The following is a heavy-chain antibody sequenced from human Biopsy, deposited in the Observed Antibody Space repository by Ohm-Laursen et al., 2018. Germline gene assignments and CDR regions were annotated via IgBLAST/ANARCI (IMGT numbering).Heavy chain of an antibody. V-gene: IGHV4-39*01. CDR3: ARHPTGFWFDP. J-gene: IGHJ5*02. Sequence: SETLSLTCPVSGGSISSSTTYYWAWLRQPPGKGLDWNVSIYNTETTFYNPSLKSRVTISVDTSTKQFSLKVSSVTAADTALYFCARHPTGFWFDPWGHGTLVTVSS. CDR1: GGSISSSTTYY. CDR2: IYNTETT.